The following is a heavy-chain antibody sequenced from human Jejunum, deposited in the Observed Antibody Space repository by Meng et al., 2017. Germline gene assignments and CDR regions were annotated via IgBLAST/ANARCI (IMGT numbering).Heavy chain of an antibody. V-gene: IGHV3-23*01. D-gene: IGHD2/OR15-2a*01. CDR3: ARRGPYCEGTTCYYYFAY. CDR2: MSGNGETT. Sequence: GGSLRLSCAASGFTFSTYAMSWVRQAPGKGLEWVSGMSGNGETTHYADSVKGRFTISRDNSKNTLYLQMNSRRAEDTAVYNCARRGPYCEGTTCYYYFAYWGQGTLVTVSS. J-gene: IGHJ4*02. CDR1: GFTFSTYA.